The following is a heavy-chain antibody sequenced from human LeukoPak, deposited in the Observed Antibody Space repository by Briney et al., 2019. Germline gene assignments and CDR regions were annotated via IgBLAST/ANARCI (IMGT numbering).Heavy chain of an antibody. J-gene: IGHJ4*02. D-gene: IGHD1-26*01. CDR1: VGTFSTYA. Sequence: SVKVSCKASVGTFSTYAISWVRHAPGQGLEWMGRIIPILAIARNAQKFQGRLTITADKSTSTAYMELSSLRSEDTAVYYCARDRVGEFDYWGQGTLVTVSS. CDR2: IIPILAIA. CDR3: ARDRVGEFDY. V-gene: IGHV1-69*04.